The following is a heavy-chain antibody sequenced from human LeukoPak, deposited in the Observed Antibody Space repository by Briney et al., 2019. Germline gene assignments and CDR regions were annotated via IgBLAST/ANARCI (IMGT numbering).Heavy chain of an antibody. CDR3: ARREEYCGGDCYLFDY. CDR2: IDDSGST. Sequence: SETLSLTCTVSGASISSHYWSWIRQPPGKGLEWTGYIDDSGSTKYNPSLKSRVTISVVTSKNQFSLKLSSVTAADTAVYYCARREEYCGGDCYLFDYWGQGTLVTVSS. CDR1: GASISSHY. J-gene: IGHJ4*02. D-gene: IGHD2-21*02. V-gene: IGHV4-59*08.